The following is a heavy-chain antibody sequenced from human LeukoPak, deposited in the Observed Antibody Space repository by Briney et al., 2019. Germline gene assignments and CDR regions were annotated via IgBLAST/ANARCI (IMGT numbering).Heavy chain of an antibody. Sequence: GGSLRLSCAASVFTFSSYAMHWVRQAPGKGLEWVAVISYDGSNKYYADSVKGRFTISRDNSKNTLYLQMNSLRAEDKAVYYCARAQWHDYGDYRFLNAPFDYWGQGTLVTVSS. V-gene: IGHV3-30-3*01. J-gene: IGHJ4*02. D-gene: IGHD4-17*01. CDR2: ISYDGSNK. CDR1: VFTFSSYA. CDR3: ARAQWHDYGDYRFLNAPFDY.